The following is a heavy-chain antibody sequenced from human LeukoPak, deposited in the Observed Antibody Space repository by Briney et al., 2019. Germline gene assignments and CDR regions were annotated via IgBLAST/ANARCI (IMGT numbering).Heavy chain of an antibody. V-gene: IGHV3-66*01. CDR2: IYSGGST. Sequence: GGSLRLSCAASGFTVSNKYMTWVRQAPGKGLEWVSVIYSGGSTYYADSVKGRFTISRDISKNTLYLQMNSLRAEDTAVYYCAREGLWVGLDSGKTRQAYWESWGQGTMVTVSS. CDR1: GFTVSNKY. CDR3: AREGLWVGLDSGKTRQAYWES. D-gene: IGHD2-21*01. J-gene: IGHJ3*01.